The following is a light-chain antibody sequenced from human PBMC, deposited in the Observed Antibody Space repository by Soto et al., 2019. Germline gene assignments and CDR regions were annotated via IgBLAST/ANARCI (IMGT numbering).Light chain of an antibody. Sequence: VLTQAPDTLSVSPGERATLSCRASQAINNNVAWYQLKDGQVPRLLIYGASTRAADVPARFSGGGSGTEFTLTISSLQSEDFATYYCQHYNSYSEAFGQGTKVELK. V-gene: IGKV3-15*01. CDR1: QAINNN. CDR3: QHYNSYSEA. CDR2: GAS. J-gene: IGKJ1*01.